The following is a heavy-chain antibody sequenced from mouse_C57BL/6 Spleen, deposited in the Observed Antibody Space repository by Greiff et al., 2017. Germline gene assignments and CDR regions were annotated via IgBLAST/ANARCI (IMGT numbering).Heavy chain of an antibody. CDR3: ARSTAPYFDD. J-gene: IGHJ2*01. Sequence: EVMLVESGGGLVKPGGSLKLSCAASGFTFSDYGMHWVRQAPEKGLEWVAYISSGSSTIYYADTVKGRFTISRDNAKNTLFLQMTSLRSEDTAMYYCARSTAPYFDDWGQGTTLTVAS. CDR2: ISSGSSTI. CDR1: GFTFSDYG. D-gene: IGHD1-2*01. V-gene: IGHV5-17*01.